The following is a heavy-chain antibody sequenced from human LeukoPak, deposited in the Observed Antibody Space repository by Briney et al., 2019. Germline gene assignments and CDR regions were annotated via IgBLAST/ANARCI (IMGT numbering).Heavy chain of an antibody. CDR2: ISSSGSTI. V-gene: IGHV3-48*03. D-gene: IGHD6-19*01. CDR3: ARAPSIAVAGTGYFDY. J-gene: IGHJ4*02. Sequence: GGSLRLSCAASGFTFSRYEMNWVRQAPGKGLEWVSYISSSGSTIYYADSVKGRFTISRDNAKNSLYLQMNSLRAEDTAVYYCARAPSIAVAGTGYFDYWGQGTLVTVSS. CDR1: GFTFSRYE.